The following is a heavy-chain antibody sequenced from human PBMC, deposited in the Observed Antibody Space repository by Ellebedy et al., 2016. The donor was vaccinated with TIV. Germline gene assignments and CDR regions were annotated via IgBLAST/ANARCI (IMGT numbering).Heavy chain of an antibody. CDR1: GFTFSSYW. Sequence: GESLKISXAASGFTFSSYWMSWVRQAPGKGLEWVANIKQDGSEKYYVDSVKGRFTISRDNAKNSLYLQMNSLRAEDTAVYYCATAPFVGIAVAGTGGMDVWGQGTTVTVSS. V-gene: IGHV3-7*03. CDR2: IKQDGSEK. J-gene: IGHJ6*02. D-gene: IGHD6-19*01. CDR3: ATAPFVGIAVAGTGGMDV.